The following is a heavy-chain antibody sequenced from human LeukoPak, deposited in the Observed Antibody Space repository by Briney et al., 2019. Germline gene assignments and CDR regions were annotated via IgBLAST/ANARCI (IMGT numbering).Heavy chain of an antibody. CDR3: AKDLKAVLFVYFDY. D-gene: IGHD3-16*01. CDR2: IGAGGSNK. J-gene: IGHJ4*02. V-gene: IGHV3-23*01. Sequence: GGSLRLSCAASGFTFTTYGMTWVRQAPGKGLEWVSAIGAGGSNKYYADSVKGRFTISRDNSKSTLFLQMNSLRAEDTAVYYCAKDLKAVLFVYFDYWGQGTLVTVSS. CDR1: GFTFTTYG.